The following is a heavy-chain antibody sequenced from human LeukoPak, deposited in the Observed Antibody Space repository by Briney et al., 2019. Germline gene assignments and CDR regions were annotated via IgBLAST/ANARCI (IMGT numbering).Heavy chain of an antibody. Sequence: GGSLRLSCAASGFTFNNYAMSWVRQAPGKGLEWVSPISGSGDYTFYADSVKGRFTISRDNSKDTLYLQMNSLRVEDTAIYYCAKDRPNYYGTNGHYYTRNGDYWGQGTLVTVSS. CDR2: ISGSGDYT. D-gene: IGHD3-22*01. CDR1: GFTFNNYA. J-gene: IGHJ4*02. V-gene: IGHV3-23*01. CDR3: AKDRPNYYGTNGHYYTRNGDY.